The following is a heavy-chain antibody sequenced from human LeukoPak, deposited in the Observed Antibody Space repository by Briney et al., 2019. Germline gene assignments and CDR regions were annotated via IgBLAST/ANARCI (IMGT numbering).Heavy chain of an antibody. CDR3: ARNRFQPLVPWVDP. J-gene: IGHJ5*02. CDR1: GFTFSSYA. V-gene: IGHV3-30-3*01. D-gene: IGHD6-6*01. Sequence: GGSLRLSCAASGFTFSSYAMHWVRQAPGKGLEWVAVISYDGSNKYYADSVKGRFTISRDNSKNTLYLQMNSLRAEDTAGYYRARNRFQPLVPWVDPGGQGNLVTVSS. CDR2: ISYDGSNK.